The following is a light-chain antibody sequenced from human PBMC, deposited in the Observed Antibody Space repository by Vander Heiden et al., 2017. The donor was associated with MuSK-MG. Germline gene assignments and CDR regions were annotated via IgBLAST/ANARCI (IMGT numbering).Light chain of an antibody. J-gene: IGLJ1*01. Sequence: QSALIQPRSVSGSPGQSVTISCTGTSGDVGGYDSVAWYQQYPGKAPKCSRYDVSQRPSGVPHRFSASKSGNTACLSISGLQAEDEADDYCYSYASTNMQVFGTGTKLTVL. CDR2: DVS. CDR1: SGDVGGYDS. V-gene: IGLV2-11*01. CDR3: YSYASTNMQV.